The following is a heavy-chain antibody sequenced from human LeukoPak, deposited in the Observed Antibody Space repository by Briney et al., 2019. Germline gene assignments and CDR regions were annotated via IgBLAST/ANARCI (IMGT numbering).Heavy chain of an antibody. J-gene: IGHJ4*02. D-gene: IGHD3-9*01. Sequence: GGSLRLSXAASEFTFSSYVMYWIRQATGKGLEEVAAINYNGVITDYADSVRGRFTISRDNSKNTLYLQMNSLRGEDTAVYYCAKLGVRLTSTGQDYWGQGTLVTVSS. CDR3: AKLGVRLTSTGQDY. CDR2: INYNGVIT. CDR1: EFTFSSYV. V-gene: IGHV3-23*01.